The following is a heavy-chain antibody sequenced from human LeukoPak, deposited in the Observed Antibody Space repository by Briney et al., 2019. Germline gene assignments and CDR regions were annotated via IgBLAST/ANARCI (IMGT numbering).Heavy chain of an antibody. CDR3: ARGRGWLEDY. J-gene: IGHJ4*02. Sequence: GGSLRLSCADSGFTFSSYWMHWVRQAPGKGLVWVSRINSDGSITTYADSVKGRFTISRDNAKNSLFLQMNSLRADDTAVYYCARGRGWLEDYWGQGTLVTVSS. V-gene: IGHV3-74*01. CDR2: INSDGSIT. D-gene: IGHD5-12*01. CDR1: GFTFSSYW.